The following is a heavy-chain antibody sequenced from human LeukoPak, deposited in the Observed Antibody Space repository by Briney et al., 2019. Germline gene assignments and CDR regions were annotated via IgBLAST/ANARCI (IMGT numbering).Heavy chain of an antibody. V-gene: IGHV4-59*01. D-gene: IGHD5-18*01. Sequence: PSETLSLTCTVSGLSISSYYWSWLRQPPGKGLEWICDIYYGGSTNYNPSLKSRVTISVTTSNTHFSLKPNSVTAADTAVYYYVRERYTYGVEGYYSYYTDVWGKASTVT. CDR3: VRERYTYGVEGYYSYYTDV. CDR2: IYYGGST. CDR1: GLSISSYY. J-gene: IGHJ6*03.